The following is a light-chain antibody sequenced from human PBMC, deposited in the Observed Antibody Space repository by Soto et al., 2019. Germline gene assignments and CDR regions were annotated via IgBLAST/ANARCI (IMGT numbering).Light chain of an antibody. CDR2: DAS. J-gene: IGKJ2*01. V-gene: IGKV1-5*01. CDR3: QQGYSTVLYT. CDR1: QSISSW. Sequence: DIQMTQSPSTLSASVGDRVTITCRASQSISSWLAWYQQKPGKAPKLLIYDASSLESGVPSRFSGSGSGTEFTLTISSLQPEDFATYYCQQGYSTVLYTFGQGTKVDIK.